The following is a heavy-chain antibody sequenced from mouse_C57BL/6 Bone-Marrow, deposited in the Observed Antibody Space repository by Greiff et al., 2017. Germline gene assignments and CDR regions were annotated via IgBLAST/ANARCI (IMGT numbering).Heavy chain of an antibody. CDR1: GYTFTDYY. V-gene: IGHV1-77*01. CDR3: AREGITTVVAPYYFDY. J-gene: IGHJ2*01. CDR2: IGPGSGST. D-gene: IGHD1-1*01. Sequence: VQLQQSGAELVKPGASVKISCKASGYTFTDYYINWVKQRPGQGLEWIGKIGPGSGSTYYNEKFKGKATLTADESSSTAYMQLSSLTSEDSAVYFCAREGITTVVAPYYFDYWGQGTTLTVSS.